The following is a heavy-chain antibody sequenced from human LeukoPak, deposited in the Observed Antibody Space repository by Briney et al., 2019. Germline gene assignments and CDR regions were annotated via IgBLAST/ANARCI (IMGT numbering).Heavy chain of an antibody. J-gene: IGHJ5*02. Sequence: PSETLSLTCTVSGYSISSGYYWGWIRQPPGKGLEWIGYIYYSGYTYYNSSLESRVTISLDTSKKQFSLKLSSVTAADTAVYYCARGGRTWFGPWGQGTLVTVSS. V-gene: IGHV4-38-2*02. D-gene: IGHD1-26*01. CDR1: GYSISSGYY. CDR2: IYYSGYT. CDR3: ARGGRTWFGP.